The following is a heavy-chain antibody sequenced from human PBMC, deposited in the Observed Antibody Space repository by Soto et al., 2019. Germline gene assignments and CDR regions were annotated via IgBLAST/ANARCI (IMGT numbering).Heavy chain of an antibody. CDR2: ISAYNGNT. Sequence: ASVKVSCKSSGYSFISHSITWVRQAPGQGLEWMGRISAYNGNTNYAQKLQGRVTMTTDTSTSTAYMELRSLKSDDTAVYYCARGAFCGGAPGCRDMDVWGQGTTVTVSS. J-gene: IGHJ6*02. D-gene: IGHD2-21*01. CDR3: ARGAFCGGAPGCRDMDV. CDR1: GYSFISHS. V-gene: IGHV1-18*01.